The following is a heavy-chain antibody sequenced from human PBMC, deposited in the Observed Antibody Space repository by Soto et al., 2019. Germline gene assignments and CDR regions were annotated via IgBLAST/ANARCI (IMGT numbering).Heavy chain of an antibody. J-gene: IGHJ4*02. Sequence: QVQLQESGPGLVKPSETLSLTCTVSGGSVNTYYWSWIRQPPGKGLEWIGYISYSGNTNYNPSLKSRVTISVDPSKNQFSLKLSSMTAADTAVYFCARGRPWELYDYWGQGTLVTVSS. V-gene: IGHV4-59*02. CDR1: GGSVNTYY. D-gene: IGHD1-26*01. CDR2: ISYSGNT. CDR3: ARGRPWELYDY.